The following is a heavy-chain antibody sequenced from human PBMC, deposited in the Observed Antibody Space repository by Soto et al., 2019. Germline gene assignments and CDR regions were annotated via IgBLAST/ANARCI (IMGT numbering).Heavy chain of an antibody. CDR3: ARPKYGETYFDS. Sequence: GASVKVSCKASGHTFTDHYIHWLRQAPGQSLEWMGWINPYSGGTHFARKFQDRVTMARDTSVSTAYMELSSLKSDDTAVYYCARPKYGETYFDSWGQGTVVTVSS. CDR2: INPYSGGT. J-gene: IGHJ4*02. V-gene: IGHV1-2*02. D-gene: IGHD2-21*01. CDR1: GHTFTDHY.